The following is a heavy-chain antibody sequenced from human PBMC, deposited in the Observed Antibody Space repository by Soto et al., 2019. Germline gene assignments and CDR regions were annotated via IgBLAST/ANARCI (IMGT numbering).Heavy chain of an antibody. CDR3: ARDSDDSSGYYHPYNWFDP. V-gene: IGHV1-69*01. Sequence: QVQLVESGAEVKKPGSSVKVSCKASGGTCSSYAISWVRQAPGQGLEWMGGIIPIFGTANYAQKFQGRVTITADESTSTAYIELSSLRSEDTAVHYCARDSDDSSGYYHPYNWFDPWGQGTLVTVSS. CDR2: IIPIFGTA. D-gene: IGHD3-22*01. J-gene: IGHJ5*02. CDR1: GGTCSSYA.